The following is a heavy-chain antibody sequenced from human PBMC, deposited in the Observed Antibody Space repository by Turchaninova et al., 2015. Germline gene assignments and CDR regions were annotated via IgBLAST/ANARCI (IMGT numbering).Heavy chain of an antibody. V-gene: IGHV1-69*06. Sequence: QVQLVQSGAEVKKPGSSVQVSCKASGVTFSSYGISWVRQAPGQGLEWMGGIITIFGTANYATKFQGRVTKTAEKSKKTAYMEGSSLRSGDTAVYYCARGRSTSSDGFDVWGQGTMVTVSS. CDR2: IITIFGTA. J-gene: IGHJ3*01. CDR3: ARGRSTSSDGFDV. D-gene: IGHD6-6*01. CDR1: GVTFSSYG.